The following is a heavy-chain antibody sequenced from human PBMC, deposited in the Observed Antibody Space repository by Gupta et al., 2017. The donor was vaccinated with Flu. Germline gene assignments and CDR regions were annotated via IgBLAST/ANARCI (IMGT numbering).Heavy chain of an antibody. CDR2: VSGSGAGT. CDR3: AKSPSLETFDV. Sequence: EVQLVESGGTLVQPGGSLRLSCTVSGFTFSSYLMSWVRQAPGKGLGWVSAVSGSGAGTYYADSVRGRFTVSRDNSNNTLYLQMDSLGAEDTATYYCAKSPSLETFDVWGQGTLVTVSS. D-gene: IGHD1-1*01. J-gene: IGHJ3*01. CDR1: GFTFSSYL. V-gene: IGHV3-23*04.